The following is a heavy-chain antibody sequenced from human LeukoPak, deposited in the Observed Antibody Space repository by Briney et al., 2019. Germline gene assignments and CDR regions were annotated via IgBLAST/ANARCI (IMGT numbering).Heavy chain of an antibody. J-gene: IGHJ4*02. CDR3: AMRERLAAAFDY. V-gene: IGHV4-61*02. CDR2: IYTSGST. D-gene: IGHD6-13*01. Sequence: SQTLSLTCTASGGSISSASYYWSWLRQPAGKGLEWIGRIYTSGSTNYNPSLKSRVTISVDTSKNQFSLKLSSVTAADTAVYYCAMRERLAAAFDYWGQGTLVTVSS. CDR1: GGSISSASYY.